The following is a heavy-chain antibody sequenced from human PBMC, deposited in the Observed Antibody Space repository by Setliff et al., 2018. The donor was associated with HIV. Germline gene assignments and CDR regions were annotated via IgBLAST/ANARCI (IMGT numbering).Heavy chain of an antibody. V-gene: IGHV5-51*01. J-gene: IGHJ2*01. CDR1: GYSFTSYW. CDR3: ARNYGEPDWHFDL. Sequence: GESLKISCKGSGYSFTSYWIGWVRQMPGKGLEWMGIVYPGDSESRYSPTFQGQVTISADKSISTAYLQWNNLRASDTAIYYCARNYGEPDWHFDLWGRGTLVTVSS. CDR2: VYPGDSES. D-gene: IGHD4-17*01.